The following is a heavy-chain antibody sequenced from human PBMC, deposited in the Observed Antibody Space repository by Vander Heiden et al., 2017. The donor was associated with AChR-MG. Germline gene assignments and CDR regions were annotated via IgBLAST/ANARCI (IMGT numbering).Heavy chain of an antibody. CDR1: GFPFSSYA. D-gene: IGHD5-12*01. V-gene: IGHV3-30-3*01. CDR3: AREGRDGYNYFDY. Sequence: QVQLVESGGGVVQPGRSLRLSCAASGFPFSSYAMHWVRQAPGKGLEWVAVISYDGSNKYYADSVKGRFIISRDNSKNTLYLQMNSLRAEDTAVYYCAREGRDGYNYFDYWGQGTLVTVSS. J-gene: IGHJ4*02. CDR2: ISYDGSNK.